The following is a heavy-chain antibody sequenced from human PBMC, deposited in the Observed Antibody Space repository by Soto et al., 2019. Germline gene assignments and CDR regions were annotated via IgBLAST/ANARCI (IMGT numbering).Heavy chain of an antibody. Sequence: PSETLSLTCTVSGGSISSGGYYWSWICQHPGKGLEWIGYIYYSGSTYYNPSLKSRVTISVDTSKNQFSLKLSSVTAADTAVYYCARVGVVTPNWFDPWGQGTLVTVSS. V-gene: IGHV4-31*03. D-gene: IGHD2-21*02. CDR2: IYYSGST. CDR1: GGSISSGGYY. J-gene: IGHJ5*02. CDR3: ARVGVVTPNWFDP.